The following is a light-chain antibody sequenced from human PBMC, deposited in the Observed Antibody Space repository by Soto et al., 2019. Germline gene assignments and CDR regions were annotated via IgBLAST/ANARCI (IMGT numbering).Light chain of an antibody. V-gene: IGLV2-8*01. CDR2: EVS. CDR1: SSDVGAYNS. CDR3: SSYAGSNNFV. J-gene: IGLJ1*01. Sequence: QSVLTQPPSASGSPGQSVTISCTGTSSDVGAYNSVSWYQQHPGKVPRLMIYEVSKRPSGVPDRFSGSKSGNTASLTVSGLQAEDEADYYCSSYAGSNNFVFGTGTKVTVL.